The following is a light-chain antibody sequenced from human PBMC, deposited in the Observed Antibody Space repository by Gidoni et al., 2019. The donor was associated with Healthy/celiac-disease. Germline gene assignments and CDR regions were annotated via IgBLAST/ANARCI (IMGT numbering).Light chain of an antibody. V-gene: IGKV3-15*01. CDR2: GAS. J-gene: IGKJ2*03. Sequence: EIVMTQSPATLSVSPGERATLSCRASQSVSSNLAWYQQKPGYDPRLLSYGASTRATGIPARFSGSWSGTEFTLTISSLQSEDFAVYYCQQYNNWPPFSFGQGTKLEIK. CDR3: QQYNNWPPFS. CDR1: QSVSSN.